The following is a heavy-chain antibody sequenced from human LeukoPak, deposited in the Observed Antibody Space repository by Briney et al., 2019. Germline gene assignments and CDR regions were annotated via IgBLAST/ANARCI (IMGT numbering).Heavy chain of an antibody. V-gene: IGHV3-30*19. J-gene: IGHJ4*02. CDR2: ISYDGSNK. Sequence: GGSLRLSCAASGFTFSSHGMHWVRQAPGKGLEWVAVISYDGSNKYYADSVKGRFTISRDNSKNTLYLQMNSLRAEDTAVYYCARGGPFDYWGQGTLVTVSS. CDR1: GFTFSSHG. CDR3: ARGGPFDY. D-gene: IGHD5-12*01.